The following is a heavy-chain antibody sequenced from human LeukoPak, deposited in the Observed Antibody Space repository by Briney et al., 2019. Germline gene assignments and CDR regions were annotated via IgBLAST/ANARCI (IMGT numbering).Heavy chain of an antibody. CDR1: GFTFSTYW. Sequence: GGSLRLSCAASGFTFSTYWMHWVRQAPGKGLVWVSRINIDGSITTYADSVKGRFTISRDNAKNTLDLQMNSLRAEDTAVYYCARGTGYTNSWAYWYFDLWGRGTLVTVSS. D-gene: IGHD6-13*01. CDR3: ARGTGYTNSWAYWYFDL. J-gene: IGHJ2*01. CDR2: INIDGSIT. V-gene: IGHV3-74*01.